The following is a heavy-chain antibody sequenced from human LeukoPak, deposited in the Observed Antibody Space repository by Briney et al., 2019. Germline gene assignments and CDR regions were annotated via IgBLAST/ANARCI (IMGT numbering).Heavy chain of an antibody. Sequence: QTGGSLRLSCTASGFTFSSYPMHWVRQAPGKGLEWVAVIGYDGVNKFYTDSVKGRFTISRDNSKNTLYLQLNSLRAEDTAVYYCARGKGDFDYWGQGTLVTVSS. CDR3: ARGKGDFDY. CDR1: GFTFSSYP. J-gene: IGHJ4*02. V-gene: IGHV3-30*04. CDR2: IGYDGVNK.